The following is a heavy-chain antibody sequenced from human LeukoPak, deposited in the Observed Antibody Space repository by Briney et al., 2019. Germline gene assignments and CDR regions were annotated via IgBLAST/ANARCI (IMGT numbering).Heavy chain of an antibody. CDR1: GFTFSSYA. J-gene: IGHJ4*02. D-gene: IGHD6-19*01. V-gene: IGHV3-23*01. CDR3: AKDSFQWLLTLDY. CDR2: ISGSGGST. Sequence: GGSLRLSCAASGFTFSSYAMSWVRQAPGKGREWVSAISGSGGSTYYADSVKGRFTISRDNSKNTLYLQMNSLRAEDTAVYYCAKDSFQWLLTLDYWGQGTLVTVSS.